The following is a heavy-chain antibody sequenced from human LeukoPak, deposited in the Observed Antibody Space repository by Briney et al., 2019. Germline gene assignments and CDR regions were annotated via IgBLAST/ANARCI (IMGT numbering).Heavy chain of an antibody. Sequence: ASVKVSCKXSGGTFSSYAISWVRQAPGQGLEWMGGIIPIFGTANYAQKFQGRVTITTDESTSTAYMELSSLRSEDTAVYYCARDRSSGWYTLKAWGQGTLVTVSS. V-gene: IGHV1-69*05. CDR2: IIPIFGTA. D-gene: IGHD6-19*01. CDR3: ARDRSSGWYTLKA. J-gene: IGHJ5*02. CDR1: GGTFSSYA.